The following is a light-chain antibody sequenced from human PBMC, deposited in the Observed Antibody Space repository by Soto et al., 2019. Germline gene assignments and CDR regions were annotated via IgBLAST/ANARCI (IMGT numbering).Light chain of an antibody. CDR2: GAS. CDR1: QSVSSSY. J-gene: IGKJ1*01. Sequence: EIVLTQSPGTLSLSPGERATLSCRASQSVSSSYLSWYQHKPGQAPRLHIYGASSRATGIPNRFSGSGSGTDFTLTISRLEPEDFAVYYCKQYCSSPKTFGQGTKVEIK. V-gene: IGKV3-20*01. CDR3: KQYCSSPKT.